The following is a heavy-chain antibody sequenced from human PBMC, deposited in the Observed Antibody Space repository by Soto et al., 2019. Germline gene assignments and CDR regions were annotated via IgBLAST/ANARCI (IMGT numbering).Heavy chain of an antibody. V-gene: IGHV3-23*01. CDR1: GFTFSSYA. CDR3: AKPLGPLYYYYGIDV. CDR2: ISGSGGST. J-gene: IGHJ6*02. Sequence: GGSLRLSCAASGFTFSSYAMSWVRQAPGKGLEWVSAISGSGGSTYYADSVKGRFTISRDNSKNTLYLQMNSLRAEDTAVYYCAKPLGPLYYYYGIDVWGQGTTVTVSS.